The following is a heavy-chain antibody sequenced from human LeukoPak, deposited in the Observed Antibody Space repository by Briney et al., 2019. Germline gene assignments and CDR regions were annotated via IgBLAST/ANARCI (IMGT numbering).Heavy chain of an antibody. J-gene: IGHJ4*02. CDR1: GYTFTRYY. CDR3: ARDGGDYADYDY. D-gene: IGHD4-17*01. CDR2: MNSQTCVT. V-gene: IGHV1-2*02. Sequence: SVNVSCKACGYTFTRYYLHGVGQAPGQELEWVGWMNSQTCVTDCAQGFQGRVTMTRDTSINTAYLELRSVRAEDTAVYYCARDGGDYADYDYWGQGTLVTVPS.